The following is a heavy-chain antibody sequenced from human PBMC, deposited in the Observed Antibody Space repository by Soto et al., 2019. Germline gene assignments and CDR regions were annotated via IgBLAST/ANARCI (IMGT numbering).Heavy chain of an antibody. Sequence: SETLSLTCTVSGGSISSYYWSWIRQPPGKGLEWIGYIYYSGSTNYNPSLKSRVTISVDTSKNQFSLKLSSVTAADTAVYYCARRWRRHRDSSSSKGAFDIWGQGTMVTVSS. CDR2: IYYSGST. CDR1: GGSISSYY. V-gene: IGHV4-59*08. D-gene: IGHD6-6*01. J-gene: IGHJ3*02. CDR3: ARRWRRHRDSSSSKGAFDI.